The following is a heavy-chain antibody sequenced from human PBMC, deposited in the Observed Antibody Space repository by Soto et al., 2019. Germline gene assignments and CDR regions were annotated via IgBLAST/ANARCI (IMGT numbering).Heavy chain of an antibody. CDR2: IWYDGSNK. CDR1: GFTFSSYG. CDR3: ERGYLDYYGSGSYPATLVYYYYYGMDV. J-gene: IGHJ6*02. Sequence: GGSLRLSCAASGFTFSSYGMHWVRQAPGKGLEWVAVIWYDGSNKYYADSVKGRFTISRDNSKNTLYLQMNSLRAEDTAVYYCERGYLDYYGSGSYPATLVYYYYYGMDVWGQGHTVTVSS. D-gene: IGHD3-10*01. V-gene: IGHV3-33*01.